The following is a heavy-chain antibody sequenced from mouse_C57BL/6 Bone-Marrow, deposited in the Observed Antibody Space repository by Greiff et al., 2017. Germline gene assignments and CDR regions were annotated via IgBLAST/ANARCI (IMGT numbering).Heavy chain of an antibody. D-gene: IGHD4-1*01. CDR1: GFSLTSYG. V-gene: IGHV2-5*01. CDR2: IWRGGST. J-gene: IGHJ3*01. CDR3: APLGPWFAY. Sequence: QVQLQQSGPGLVQPSQSLSITCTVSGFSLTSYGVHWVRQSPGKGLEWLGVIWRGGSTDYYAAIMSRLSITKDNSKSQVFFKMNSLQADDTAIYYCAPLGPWFAYWGQGTLVTVSA.